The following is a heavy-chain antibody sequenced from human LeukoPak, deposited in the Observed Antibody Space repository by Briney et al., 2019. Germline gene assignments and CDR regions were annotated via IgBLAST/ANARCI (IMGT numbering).Heavy chain of an antibody. CDR1: GFTFSGYA. CDR3: AKDFYDSSGYFDY. Sequence: GGSLRLSCAASGFTFSGYAMSWVRQAPGKGLEWVSAISGSGGSTYYADSVKGRFTISRDNSKNTLYLQMNSLRAEDTAVYYCAKDFYDSSGYFDYWGQGTLVTVSS. V-gene: IGHV3-23*01. D-gene: IGHD3-22*01. J-gene: IGHJ4*02. CDR2: ISGSGGST.